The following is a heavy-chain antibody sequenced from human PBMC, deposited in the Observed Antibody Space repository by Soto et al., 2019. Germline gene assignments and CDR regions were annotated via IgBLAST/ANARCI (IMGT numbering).Heavy chain of an antibody. CDR1: GYTFTSYG. CDR3: ARSYSSGWFDAFDI. Sequence: ASVKVSCKASGYTFTSYGISWVRQAPGQGLEWMGWISAYNGNTNYAQKLQGRVTMTTDTSTSTAYMELRSLRSDVTAVYFCARSYSSGWFDAFDIWGQGTMVTVSS. CDR2: ISAYNGNT. V-gene: IGHV1-18*01. J-gene: IGHJ3*02. D-gene: IGHD6-19*01.